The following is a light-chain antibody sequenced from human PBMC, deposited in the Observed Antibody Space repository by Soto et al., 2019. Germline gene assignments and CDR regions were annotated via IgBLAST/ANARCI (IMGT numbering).Light chain of an antibody. Sequence: QSALTQPRSVSGSPGQSVTISCTGTSSDVGFYDFVSWYQQHPGKAPKLMIHDVSKRPSGVPDRFSGSKSGSTASLTISGLQAEDEADYYCCSYASSSTLFGGGTKLTVL. J-gene: IGLJ2*01. CDR1: SSDVGFYDF. V-gene: IGLV2-11*01. CDR2: DVS. CDR3: CSYASSSTL.